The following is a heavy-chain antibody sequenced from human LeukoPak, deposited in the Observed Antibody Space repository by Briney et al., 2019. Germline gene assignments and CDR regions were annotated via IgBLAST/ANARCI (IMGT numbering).Heavy chain of an antibody. CDR2: ISGSSGKT. CDR3: AKDRCGSECYYYMDV. J-gene: IGHJ6*03. D-gene: IGHD2-21*01. V-gene: IGHV3-23*01. CDR1: GFTFSSYA. Sequence: GGSLRLSCAASGFTFSSYAMSWVRQAPGKGLEWVSGISGSSGKTYYADSVKGRFTISRDNSKNTLHLQMDSLRAEDTAVYYCAKDRCGSECYYYMDVRGKGTTVTVSS.